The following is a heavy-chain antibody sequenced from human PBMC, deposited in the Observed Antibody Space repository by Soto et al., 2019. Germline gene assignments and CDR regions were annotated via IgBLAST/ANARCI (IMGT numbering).Heavy chain of an antibody. Sequence: PSETLSLTCAVSGGSISSGGYSWSWIRQPPGKGLEWIGDINHSGSTNYNPSLKSRVTISVDTSKNQFSLKLTSVTAADTAVYYCARGLRVGTNWFDPWGQGTQVTVSS. CDR3: ARGLRVGTNWFDP. CDR2: INHSGST. D-gene: IGHD1-1*01. V-gene: IGHV4-30-2*01. J-gene: IGHJ5*02. CDR1: GGSISSGGYS.